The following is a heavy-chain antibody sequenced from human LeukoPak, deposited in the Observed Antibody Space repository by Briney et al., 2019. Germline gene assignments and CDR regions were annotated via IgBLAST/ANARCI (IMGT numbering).Heavy chain of an antibody. CDR2: IYHGGST. Sequence: SETLSLTCTVSGGSISSHYWTWIRQPPGKGLEWIGYIYHGGSTNYNPSLKSRVTISLDTSKSQFSLKLSSVTAADTAVYYCAREGSRWVDFEYWGQGTLVTVSS. J-gene: IGHJ4*02. V-gene: IGHV4-59*11. D-gene: IGHD1-26*01. CDR1: GGSISSHY. CDR3: AREGSRWVDFEY.